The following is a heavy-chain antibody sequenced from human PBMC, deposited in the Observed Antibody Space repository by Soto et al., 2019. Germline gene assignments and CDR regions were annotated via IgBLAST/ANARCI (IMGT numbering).Heavy chain of an antibody. CDR1: GYSFSDYD. J-gene: IGHJ5*02. D-gene: IGHD1-20*01. V-gene: IGHV1-8*01. CDR3: ARDNRSSWNDEGCFDP. CDR2: MNPNSGNT. Sequence: ASVKVSCKASGYSFSDYDINWVRQATGQGPEWMGWMNPNSGNTGYAQKFQGRVTMTRNTSINTAYMELSSLGSEDTAVYYCARDNRSSWNDEGCFDPWGQGTLVTVSS.